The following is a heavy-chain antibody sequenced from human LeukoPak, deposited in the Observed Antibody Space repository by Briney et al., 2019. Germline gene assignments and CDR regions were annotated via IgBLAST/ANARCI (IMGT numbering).Heavy chain of an antibody. CDR2: IYTSGST. Sequence: PSETLSLTCTVSGGSISSYYWSWIRQPAGKGLEWIGRIYTSGSTNYNPSLKSRVTISVDKSKNQFSLRLSSVTAADTAVYYCARDYDSSGLRYFDLWGRGTLVTVSS. J-gene: IGHJ2*01. CDR1: GGSISSYY. V-gene: IGHV4-4*07. D-gene: IGHD3-22*01. CDR3: ARDYDSSGLRYFDL.